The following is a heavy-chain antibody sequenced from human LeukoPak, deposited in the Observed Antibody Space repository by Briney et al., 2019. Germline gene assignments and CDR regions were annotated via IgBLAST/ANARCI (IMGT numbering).Heavy chain of an antibody. V-gene: IGHV1-2*06. CDR3: ASSRRGIRDVWWFDP. CDR2: INPNSGGT. CDR1: GYTFTGYY. D-gene: IGHD3-16*01. Sequence: KPGASVKVSCKASGYTFTGYYMHWVRQAPGQGLEWMGRINPNSGGTNYAQKFQGRVTMTRDTSISTAYMELSRLRSDDTAVYYCASSRRGIRDVWWFDPWGQGTLVTVSS. J-gene: IGHJ5*02.